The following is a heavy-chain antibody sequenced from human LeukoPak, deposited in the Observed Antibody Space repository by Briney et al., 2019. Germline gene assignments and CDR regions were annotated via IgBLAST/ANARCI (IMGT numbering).Heavy chain of an antibody. CDR1: GYIFVGYY. CDR3: ATHSEIAAAGQILGGY. Sequence: ASVKVSCKASGYIFVGYYIHWVRQAPGQGLEWMGIINPSGGSTSYAQKFQGRVTMTRDMSTSTVYMELSSLRSEDTAVYYCATHSEIAAAGQILGGYWGQGTLVTVSS. J-gene: IGHJ4*02. CDR2: INPSGGST. D-gene: IGHD6-13*01. V-gene: IGHV1-46*01.